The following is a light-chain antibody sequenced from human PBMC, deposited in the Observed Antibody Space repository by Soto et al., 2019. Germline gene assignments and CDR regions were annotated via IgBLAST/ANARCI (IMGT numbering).Light chain of an antibody. Sequence: QSVLTQPASVSGSPGQSITISCTGTSSDVGSYNLVSWYQQHPGKAPKLMIYEGSKRPSGVSNRFSGSKSGNTASLTISGLQAEDEADYCCSYAGSSAWVFGGGTKLTVL. J-gene: IGLJ3*02. CDR1: SSDVGSYNL. CDR3: CSYAGSSAWV. V-gene: IGLV2-23*01. CDR2: EGS.